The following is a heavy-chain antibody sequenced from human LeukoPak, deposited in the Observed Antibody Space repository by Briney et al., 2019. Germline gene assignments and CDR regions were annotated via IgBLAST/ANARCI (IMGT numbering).Heavy chain of an antibody. D-gene: IGHD1-26*01. CDR3: ARVRVGATAGDCFDY. CDR1: GYTFTGYY. CDR2: INPNSGGT. J-gene: IGHJ4*02. Sequence: ASVKVSCKASGYTFTGYYMHWVRQAPGQGLEWMGRINPNSGGTNYAQKFQGRVTMTRDTSISTAYMELSRLRSDDTAVCYCARVRVGATAGDCFDYWGQGTLVTVSS. V-gene: IGHV1-2*06.